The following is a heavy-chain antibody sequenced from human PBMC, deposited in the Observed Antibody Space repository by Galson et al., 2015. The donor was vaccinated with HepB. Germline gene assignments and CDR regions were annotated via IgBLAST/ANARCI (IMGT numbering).Heavy chain of an antibody. V-gene: IGHV5-51*01. Sequence: QSGAEVKKPGESLKISCKGSGYNFISYWIGWVRQMPGKGLEWMGIIYRGDSETRYSPSFQGQVTISADKSINTAYLQWSSLKASDTAIYYCARSARRDGNLMDVWGQGTTVTVSS. D-gene: IGHD1-14*01. CDR3: ARSARRDGNLMDV. CDR2: IYRGDSET. J-gene: IGHJ6*02. CDR1: GYNFISYW.